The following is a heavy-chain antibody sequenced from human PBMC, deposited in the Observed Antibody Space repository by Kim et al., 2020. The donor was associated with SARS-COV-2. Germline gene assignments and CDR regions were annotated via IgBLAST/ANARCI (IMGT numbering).Heavy chain of an antibody. CDR3: ARGSIAADQGAFDI. Sequence: PGSVKGRFTISRENAKNSLYLQMNSLRAGDTAVYYCARGSIAADQGAFDIWGQGTMVTVSS. J-gene: IGHJ3*02. V-gene: IGHV3-13*01. D-gene: IGHD6-6*01.